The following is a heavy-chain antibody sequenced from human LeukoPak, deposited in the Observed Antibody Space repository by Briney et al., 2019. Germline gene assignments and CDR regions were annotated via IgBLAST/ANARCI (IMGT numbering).Heavy chain of an antibody. CDR2: IYYSGTP. V-gene: IGHV4-39*01. D-gene: IGHD5-12*01. J-gene: IGHJ4*02. CDR3: YPTLRHT. Sequence: PSETLSLTCTLSGGSISNSNYYWGWIRQPPGKGLEWIASIYYSGTPYYSPSLKSRVTISVDTSKNQFSLKLSSVTAADTAVYYCYPTLRHTWGQGTLVTVSS. CDR1: GGSISNSNYY.